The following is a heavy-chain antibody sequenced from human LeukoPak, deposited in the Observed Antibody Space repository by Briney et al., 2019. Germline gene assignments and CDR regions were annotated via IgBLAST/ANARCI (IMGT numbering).Heavy chain of an antibody. CDR2: INWNGGST. J-gene: IGHJ4*02. D-gene: IGHD3-16*01. Sequence: GGSLRLSCAASGFTFDDYGMSWVRQAPGKGLEWVSGINWNGGSTGYADSVKGRFTISRDNAKNSLYPQMNSLRAEDTALYYCAGGRREYYFDYWGQGTLVTVSS. V-gene: IGHV3-20*04. CDR3: AGGRREYYFDY. CDR1: GFTFDDYG.